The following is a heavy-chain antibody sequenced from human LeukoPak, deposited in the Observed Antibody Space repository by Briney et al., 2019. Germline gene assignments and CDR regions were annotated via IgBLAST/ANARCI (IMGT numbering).Heavy chain of an antibody. D-gene: IGHD6-13*01. Sequence: GGSLRLSCAASGFTFTNYWMSWVRQAPGKGLEWVANIKQDGSEKNYVDSVKGRFTISRDDAKSSLYLQMNSLRAEDTAVYYCARGLLAAAGIDYWGQGALATVSS. CDR3: ARGLLAAAGIDY. CDR1: GFTFTNYW. CDR2: IKQDGSEK. J-gene: IGHJ4*02. V-gene: IGHV3-7*04.